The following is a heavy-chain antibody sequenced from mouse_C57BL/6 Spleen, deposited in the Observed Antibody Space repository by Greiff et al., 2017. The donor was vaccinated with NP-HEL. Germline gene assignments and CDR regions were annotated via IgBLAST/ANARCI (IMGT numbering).Heavy chain of an antibody. CDR1: GFTFSSYA. CDR3: AREGEFNGYYFDY. V-gene: IGHV5-4*01. CDR2: ISDGGSYT. Sequence: EVMLVESGGGLVKPGGSLKLSCAASGFTFSSYAMSWVRQTPEKRLEWVATISDGGSYTYYPDNVKGRFTISRDNAKNNLYLQMSHLKSEDTAMYYCAREGEFNGYYFDYWGQGTTLTVSS. J-gene: IGHJ2*01.